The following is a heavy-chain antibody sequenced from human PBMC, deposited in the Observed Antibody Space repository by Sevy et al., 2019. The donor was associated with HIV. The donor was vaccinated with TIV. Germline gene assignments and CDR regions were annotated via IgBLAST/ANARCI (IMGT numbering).Heavy chain of an antibody. V-gene: IGHV4-59*12. D-gene: IGHD6-19*01. CDR1: GGSISTYY. CDR3: ARRPSSGWPNFDY. Sequence: SETLSLTCTVSGGSISTYYWSWIRRPPGKGLEWIGYVYYSGSTNYNPSLKNRVTISVDTSKNQFSLKLNSVTAADTAVYYSARRPSSGWPNFDYWGQGTLVTVSS. J-gene: IGHJ4*02. CDR2: VYYSGST.